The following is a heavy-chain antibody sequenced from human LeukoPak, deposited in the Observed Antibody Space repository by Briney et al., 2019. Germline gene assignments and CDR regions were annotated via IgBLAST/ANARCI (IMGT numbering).Heavy chain of an antibody. CDR3: ARDRLSGTVTTSDY. J-gene: IGHJ4*02. CDR1: GYTFTGYY. D-gene: IGHD4-17*01. Sequence: ASVKVSCKASGYTFTGYYMHWVRQAPGQGLEWMGWINPNSGGTNYAQMFQGRVTMTRDTSISTAYMELSRLRSDDTAVYYCARDRLSGTVTTSDYWGQGTLVTVSS. V-gene: IGHV1-2*02. CDR2: INPNSGGT.